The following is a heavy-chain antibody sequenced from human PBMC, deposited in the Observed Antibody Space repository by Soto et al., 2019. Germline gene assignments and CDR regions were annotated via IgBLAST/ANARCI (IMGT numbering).Heavy chain of an antibody. CDR3: ARDLGYYESSGYFDY. CDR1: GFTFSDYY. V-gene: IGHV3-11*01. D-gene: IGHD3-22*01. CDR2: IGSSDNII. Sequence: GVLSLSFAASGFTFSDYYMSWIRQAPGKGLEWVSYIGSSDNIIYYADSVKGRFTISRDNAKNSLYLQMNSLRAEDTAVYYCARDLGYYESSGYFDYWGQGTLVTVSS. J-gene: IGHJ4*02.